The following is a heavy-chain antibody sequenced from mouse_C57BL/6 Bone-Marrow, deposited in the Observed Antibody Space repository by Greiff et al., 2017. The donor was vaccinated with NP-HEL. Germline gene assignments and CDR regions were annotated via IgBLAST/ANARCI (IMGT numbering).Heavy chain of an antibody. J-gene: IGHJ4*01. CDR3: AAIYYGNPYYAMDY. V-gene: IGHV1-61*01. Sequence: QVQLQQPGAELVRPGSSVKLSCKASGYTFTSYWMDWVKQRPGQGLEWIGNIYPSDSETHYNQKFKDKATLTVDKSSSTAYMQLSSLTSEDSAVYYCAAIYYGNPYYAMDYWGQGTSVTVSS. CDR1: GYTFTSYW. D-gene: IGHD2-1*01. CDR2: IYPSDSET.